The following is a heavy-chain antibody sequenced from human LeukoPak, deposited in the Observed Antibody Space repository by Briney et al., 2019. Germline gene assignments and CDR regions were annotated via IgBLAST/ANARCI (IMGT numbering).Heavy chain of an antibody. CDR3: AKDATTYSSSWSFDY. CDR1: GFTFSSYG. V-gene: IGHV3-30*02. D-gene: IGHD6-13*01. Sequence: GGSLRLSCAASGFTFSSYGMHWVRQAPGKGLEWVAFIRYDGSNKYYADSVKGRLTISRDNSKNTLYLQMNSLRAEDTAVYYCAKDATTYSSSWSFDYWGQGTLVTVSS. J-gene: IGHJ4*02. CDR2: IRYDGSNK.